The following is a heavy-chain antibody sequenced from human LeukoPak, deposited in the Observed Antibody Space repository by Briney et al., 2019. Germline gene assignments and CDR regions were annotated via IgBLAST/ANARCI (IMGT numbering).Heavy chain of an antibody. CDR2: IYTSGST. CDR3: ARRQLVPHFDY. Sequence: SETLSLTCTVSGGSISSYYWSWIRQPAGKGLEWIGRIYTSGSTKYNPSLKSRVTISVDTSKNQFSLKLSSVTAADTAVYYCARRQLVPHFDYWGQGTLVTVSS. CDR1: GGSISSYY. D-gene: IGHD6-13*01. J-gene: IGHJ4*02. V-gene: IGHV4-4*07.